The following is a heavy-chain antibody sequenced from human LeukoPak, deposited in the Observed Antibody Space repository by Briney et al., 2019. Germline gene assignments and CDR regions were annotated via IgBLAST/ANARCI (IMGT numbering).Heavy chain of an antibody. D-gene: IGHD3-10*01. J-gene: IGHJ5*02. Sequence: KPSETPSLTCAVSGYSISSGYYWGWIRQPPGKGLEWIGSIYHSGSTYYNPSLKSRVTISVDTSKNQFSLKLSSVTAADTAVYYCARHTELGRTYYYGSGTTYWFDPWGQGTLVTVSS. V-gene: IGHV4-38-2*01. CDR2: IYHSGST. CDR1: GYSISSGYY. CDR3: ARHTELGRTYYYGSGTTYWFDP.